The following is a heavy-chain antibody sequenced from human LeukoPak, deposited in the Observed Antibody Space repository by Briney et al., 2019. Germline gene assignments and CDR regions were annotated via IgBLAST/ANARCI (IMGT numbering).Heavy chain of an antibody. Sequence: GGSLTLSCAASGFAFNIYAMNWVRQAPGKGLEWVAIINYNGGYTYYADSVKGRFTVSRDNSRNILYLQMDSLRAEDTGVYYCAKDAQRGFDYSNSLQHWGPGTLVTVSS. D-gene: IGHD4-11*01. J-gene: IGHJ1*01. CDR3: AKDAQRGFDYSNSLQH. V-gene: IGHV3-23*01. CDR1: GFAFNIYA. CDR2: INYNGGYT.